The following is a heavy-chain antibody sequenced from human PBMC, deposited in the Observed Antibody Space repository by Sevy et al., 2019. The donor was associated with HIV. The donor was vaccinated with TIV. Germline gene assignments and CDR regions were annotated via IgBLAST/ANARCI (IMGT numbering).Heavy chain of an antibody. CDR2: IKSKADGGTV. D-gene: IGHD2-8*02. J-gene: IGHJ6*02. Sequence: GSLRLSCAASGFTFTYAWMAWVRQSPGKGLEWVGRIKSKADGGTVEYAAPVKGRFTISRDDSKNRLYLEMNSLKTEDTAVYYCSTDPIILLLVTDGMDVWGQGTTVTVSS. CDR1: GFTFTYAW. V-gene: IGHV3-15*01. CDR3: STDPIILLLVTDGMDV.